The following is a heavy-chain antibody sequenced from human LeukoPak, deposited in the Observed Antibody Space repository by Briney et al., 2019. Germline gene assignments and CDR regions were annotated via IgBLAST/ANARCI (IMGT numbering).Heavy chain of an antibody. J-gene: IGHJ6*02. CDR3: VSHPYSSYYYHMDV. V-gene: IGHV4-39*01. CDR1: GGSIRSSYYY. Sequence: PSETLSLTCTVSGGSIRSSYYYWGWIRQPPGKGLEWIGSIYDSGSTYYNPSLKSRVTISVDTSKNQFSLKLNSVTAADTAVYYCVSHPYSSYYYHMDVWGRGTTVTVSS. D-gene: IGHD5-18*01. CDR2: IYDSGST.